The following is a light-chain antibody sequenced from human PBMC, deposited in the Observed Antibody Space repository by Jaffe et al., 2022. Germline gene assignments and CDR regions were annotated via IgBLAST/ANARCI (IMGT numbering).Light chain of an antibody. J-gene: IGKJ2*01. CDR2: KAS. Sequence: DIQMTQSPSTLSASVGDRVTITCRASQSISSWLAWYQQKPGKAPKLLIYKASSLESGVPSRFSGSGSGTEFTLTISSLQPDDFATYYCQQYNSFPYTFGQGTKLEIK. CDR3: QQYNSFPYT. V-gene: IGKV1-5*03. CDR1: QSISSW.